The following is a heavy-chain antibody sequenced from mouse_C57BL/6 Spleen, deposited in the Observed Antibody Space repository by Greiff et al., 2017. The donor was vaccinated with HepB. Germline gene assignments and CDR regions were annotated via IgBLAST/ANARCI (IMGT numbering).Heavy chain of an antibody. D-gene: IGHD2-5*01. V-gene: IGHV5-4*03. CDR2: ISDGGSYT. CDR1: GFTFSSYA. Sequence: EVMLVESGGGLVKPGGSLKLSCAASGFTFSSYAMSWVRQTPEKRLEWVATISDGGSYTYYPDNVKGRFTISRDNAKNNLYLQMSHLKSEDTAMYYCARGYSNYPHAMDYWGQGTSVTVSS. CDR3: ARGYSNYPHAMDY. J-gene: IGHJ4*01.